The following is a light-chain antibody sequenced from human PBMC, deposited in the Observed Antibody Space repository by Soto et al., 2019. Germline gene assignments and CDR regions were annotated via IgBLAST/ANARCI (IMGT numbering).Light chain of an antibody. J-gene: IGLJ2*01. CDR2: STS. CDR3: LLYYGGALGV. V-gene: IGLV7-43*01. Sequence: QAVVTQEPSLTVSPGGTVTLTCASSTGAVTSGHFPNWVQQKPGQVPMSLIYSTSDKHSWTPARFSGSLLGGKAALTLSSVQPEDEAEYYCLLYYGGALGVFGGGTKHPVL. CDR1: TGAVTSGHF.